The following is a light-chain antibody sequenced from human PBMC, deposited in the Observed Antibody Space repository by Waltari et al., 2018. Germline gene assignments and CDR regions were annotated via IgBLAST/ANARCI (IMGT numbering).Light chain of an antibody. Sequence: QSVLTQPPSASGTPGQRVTISCSGSTSNIRPNYVYWYQQLPGTAPKLLIYMNNRRPSGVPDRVSGSKSGTSASLAISGLRSEDEADYYWATWDDSLMQGVFGGGTKLTVL. CDR2: MNN. CDR1: TSNIRPNY. V-gene: IGLV1-47*01. J-gene: IGLJ3*02. CDR3: ATWDDSLMQGV.